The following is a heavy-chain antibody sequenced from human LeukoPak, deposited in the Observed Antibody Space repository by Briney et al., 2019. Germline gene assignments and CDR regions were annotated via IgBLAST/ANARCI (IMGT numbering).Heavy chain of an antibody. CDR2: IIPIFGTA. D-gene: IGHD4-17*01. V-gene: IGHV1-69*05. J-gene: IGHJ4*02. Sequence: ASVKVSXKASGGTFRSYAISWVRQAPGQGLEWMGGIIPIFGTANYAQKFQGRVTITTDESTSTAYMELSSLRSEDTAVYYCARDRFNDYGDYFFDYWGQGTLVTVSS. CDR1: GGTFRSYA. CDR3: ARDRFNDYGDYFFDY.